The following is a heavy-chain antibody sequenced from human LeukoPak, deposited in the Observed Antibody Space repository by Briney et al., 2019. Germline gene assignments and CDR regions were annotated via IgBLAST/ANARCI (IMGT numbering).Heavy chain of an antibody. V-gene: IGHV1-2*04. D-gene: IGHD3-3*01. CDR3: ARSYYDFWSGMGLFDY. CDR2: INPNSGGT. J-gene: IGHJ4*02. CDR1: GYTFTGYY. Sequence: GSVKVSCKASGYTFTGYYMHWVRQAPGQGLEWMGWINPNSGGTNYAQKFQGWVTMTRDTSISTAYMELSRLRSDDTAVYYCARSYYDFWSGMGLFDYWGQGTLVTVSS.